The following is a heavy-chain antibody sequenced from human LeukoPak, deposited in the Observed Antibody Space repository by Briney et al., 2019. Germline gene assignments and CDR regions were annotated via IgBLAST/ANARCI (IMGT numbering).Heavy chain of an antibody. J-gene: IGHJ4*02. Sequence: PSETLSLTCTVSGGSISSSSYYWGWIRQPPGKGLEWIGSIYHSGSTYNNPSLKSRVTMSVDTSKNQFSLNLSSLTAADTAVYYCERDPYHWEPVDYWGQGTLVTVSS. CDR1: GGSISSSSYY. V-gene: IGHV4-39*07. CDR2: IYHSGST. D-gene: IGHD1-26*01. CDR3: ERDPYHWEPVDY.